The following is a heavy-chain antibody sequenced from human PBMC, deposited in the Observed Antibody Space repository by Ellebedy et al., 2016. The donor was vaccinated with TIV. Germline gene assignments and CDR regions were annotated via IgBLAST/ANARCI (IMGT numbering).Heavy chain of an antibody. CDR2: MNPNSGNK. CDR3: ARDSSAAASPIDY. CDR1: GFTFTNYY. J-gene: IGHJ4*02. D-gene: IGHD6-13*01. Sequence: ASVKVSCXASGFTFTNYYMHWVRQAPGQGLEGMGWMNPNSGNKGLAQKFQGRLTMTRDTSISTAYMELSSLRSDDTAVYYYARDSSAAASPIDYWGQGTLVAVSS. V-gene: IGHV1-8*02.